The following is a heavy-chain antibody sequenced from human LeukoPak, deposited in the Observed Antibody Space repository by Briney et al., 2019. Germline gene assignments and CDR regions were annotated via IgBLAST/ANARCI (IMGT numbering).Heavy chain of an antibody. CDR1: GFTFGDYA. Sequence: PGRSLRLSCTASGFTFGDYAMSWVRQAPGKGLEWVGFIRSKAYGGTTEYAASVKGRFTISRDDSKSIAYLQMNSLKTEDTAVYYCTRARVLRYFDWLPPVSYFDYWGQGTLVTVSS. V-gene: IGHV3-49*04. CDR2: IRSKAYGGTT. D-gene: IGHD3-9*01. CDR3: TRARVLRYFDWLPPVSYFDY. J-gene: IGHJ4*02.